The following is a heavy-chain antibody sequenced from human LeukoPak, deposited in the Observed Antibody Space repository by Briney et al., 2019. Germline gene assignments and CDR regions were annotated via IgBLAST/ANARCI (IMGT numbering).Heavy chain of an antibody. CDR3: AGASYDSSGVH. Sequence: SETLSLTCAVYGGSFSGYYWSWIRQPPGKGLEWIGEINHSGSTNYNPSLRSRVTISVDTSKNQFSLKLSSVTAADTAVYYCAGASYDSSGVHWGQGTLVTVSS. D-gene: IGHD3-22*01. V-gene: IGHV4-34*01. CDR2: INHSGST. J-gene: IGHJ4*02. CDR1: GGSFSGYY.